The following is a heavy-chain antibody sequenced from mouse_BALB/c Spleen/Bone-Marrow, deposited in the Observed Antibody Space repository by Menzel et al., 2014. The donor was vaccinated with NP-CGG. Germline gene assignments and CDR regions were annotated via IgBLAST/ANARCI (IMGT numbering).Heavy chain of an antibody. Sequence: VKLVESGPGLVAPSQSLSITCTVSGFSLTGYGVSWVRQSPGKGLEWLGMIWGDGRTDYNSSLKSRLSISMHNSKSQVFVKMNSLQTDDTAKYYCARDSYLITRALDYWGQGTTVTVSS. V-gene: IGHV2-6-7*01. D-gene: IGHD2-4*01. J-gene: IGHJ4*01. CDR2: IWGDGRT. CDR3: ARDSYLITRALDY. CDR1: GFSLTGYG.